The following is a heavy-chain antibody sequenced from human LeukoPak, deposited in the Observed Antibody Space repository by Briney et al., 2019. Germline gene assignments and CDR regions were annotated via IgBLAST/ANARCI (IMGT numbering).Heavy chain of an antibody. Sequence: PSETLSLTCAVYGGSFSGYYWSWIRQPPGKGLEWIGEINHSGSTNYNPSLKSRVTISVDTSKNQFSLRLSSVTAADTAVYYCARHGRHYYDISGYYPIDYWGQGTLVTVSS. D-gene: IGHD3-22*01. CDR3: ARHGRHYYDISGYYPIDY. J-gene: IGHJ4*02. CDR1: GGSFSGYY. V-gene: IGHV4-34*01. CDR2: INHSGST.